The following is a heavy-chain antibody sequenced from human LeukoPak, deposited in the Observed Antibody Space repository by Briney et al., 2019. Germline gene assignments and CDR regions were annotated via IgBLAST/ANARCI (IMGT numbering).Heavy chain of an antibody. V-gene: IGHV4-39*07. Sequence: SETLSLTCTVSGGSISSSSYYWGWIRQPPGKGLEWIGSIYYSGSTYYNPSLKSRVTISVDTSKNQFSLKLSSVTAADTAVYYCARDVPWELQDYAFDILAKGQWSPSLQ. CDR1: GGSISSSSYY. CDR2: IYYSGST. J-gene: IGHJ3*02. D-gene: IGHD1-26*01. CDR3: ARDVPWELQDYAFDI.